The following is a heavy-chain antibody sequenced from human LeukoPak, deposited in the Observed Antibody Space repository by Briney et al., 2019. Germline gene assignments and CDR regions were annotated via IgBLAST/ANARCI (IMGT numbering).Heavy chain of an antibody. J-gene: IGHJ4*02. CDR2: INPNSGDP. V-gene: IGHV1-2*02. CDR1: GYAFTAYY. Sequence: ASVRVSCKASGYAFTAYYLHWVRQATGQGLEWMGWINPNSGDPNYAQNFQGRVTMTRDTSGSTVYMDLNRLRSDDTALYYCVRGGDGDRRDFDFWGQGTLVTVSS. D-gene: IGHD5-24*01. CDR3: VRGGDGDRRDFDF.